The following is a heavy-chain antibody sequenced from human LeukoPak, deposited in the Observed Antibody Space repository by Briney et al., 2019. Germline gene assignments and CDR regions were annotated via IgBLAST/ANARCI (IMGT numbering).Heavy chain of an antibody. CDR3: ANGGTYSSGP. CDR2: IKPDGSAQ. J-gene: IGHJ5*02. Sequence: GGSLRLSCAASGFTFSNSWMSWVRQAPGKGLEWVATIKPDGSAQYYVDSVKGRFTISRDNAKNSLFLQIDSLRAEDTAVYYCANGGTYSSGPWGQGTLVTVSS. CDR1: GFTFSNSW. D-gene: IGHD3-22*01. V-gene: IGHV3-7*01.